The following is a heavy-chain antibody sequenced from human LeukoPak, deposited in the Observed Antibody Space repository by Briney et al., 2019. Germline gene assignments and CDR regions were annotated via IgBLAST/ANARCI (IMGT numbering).Heavy chain of an antibody. J-gene: IGHJ4*02. CDR1: GFTFSSYA. V-gene: IGHV3-23*01. CDR3: AKDGDGGSYYVLFDY. Sequence: TGGSLRLSCAASGFTFSSYAMSWVRQAPGKGLEWVSVISGSGGNTYFADSVKGRFTISRDNSKNTLFLQMNSLRAEDTAVYYCAKDGDGGSYYVLFDYWGREPWSPSPQ. CDR2: ISGSGGNT. D-gene: IGHD1-26*01.